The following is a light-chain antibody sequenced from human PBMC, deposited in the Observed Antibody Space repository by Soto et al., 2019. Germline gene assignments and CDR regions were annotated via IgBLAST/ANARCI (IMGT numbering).Light chain of an antibody. V-gene: IGLV2-14*01. J-gene: IGLJ1*01. Sequence: VLTQPASVSGSPGQSITTSCTGTSSDVGGYNYVSWYQQQAGKAPKLIIHEVSNRPSGVSNRFSGSKSGNTASLTISGLQAEDEADYYCDSYTSSRAYVFGIGTKVTVL. CDR3: DSYTSSRAYV. CDR2: EVS. CDR1: SSDVGGYNY.